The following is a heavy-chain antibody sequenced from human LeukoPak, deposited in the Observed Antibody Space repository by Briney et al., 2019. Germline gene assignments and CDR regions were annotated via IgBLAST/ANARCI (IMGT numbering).Heavy chain of an antibody. Sequence: SVKVSCKASGYTFTGYYMHWVRQAPGQGLEWMGRIIPIFGTANYAQKFQGRVTITTDESTSTAYMELSSLRSEDTAVYYCARGAPLELLFDYWGQGTLVTVSS. CDR2: IIPIFGTA. CDR3: ARGAPLELLFDY. V-gene: IGHV1-69*05. J-gene: IGHJ4*02. D-gene: IGHD1-26*01. CDR1: GYTFTGYY.